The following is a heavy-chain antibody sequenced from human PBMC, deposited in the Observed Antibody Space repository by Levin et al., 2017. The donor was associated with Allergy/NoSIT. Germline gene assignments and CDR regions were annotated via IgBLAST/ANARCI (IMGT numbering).Heavy chain of an antibody. Sequence: PGGSLRLSCAASGFTFSSYGMHWVRQAPGKGLEWVAVISYDGSNKYYADSVKGRFTISRDNSKNTLYLQMNSLRAEDTAVYYCAKAPWGSGGSCFDYWGQGTLVTVSS. V-gene: IGHV3-30*18. CDR1: GFTFSSYG. J-gene: IGHJ4*02. CDR2: ISYDGSNK. D-gene: IGHD2-15*01. CDR3: AKAPWGSGGSCFDY.